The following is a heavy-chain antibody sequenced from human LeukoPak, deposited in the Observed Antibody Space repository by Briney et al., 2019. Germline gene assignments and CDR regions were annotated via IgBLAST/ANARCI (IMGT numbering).Heavy chain of an antibody. CDR3: ARDHVSCSSTSCYGQTEYYFDY. D-gene: IGHD2-2*01. V-gene: IGHV1-69*04. CDR2: IIPILGIA. J-gene: IGHJ4*02. Sequence: SVKVSCKASGGTFSSYTISWVRQAPGQGLEWMGRIIPILGIANYAQKFQGRVTITADKSTSTAYMELSSLRSEDTAVYYCARDHVSCSSTSCYGQTEYYFDYWGQGTLVTVSS. CDR1: GGTFSSYT.